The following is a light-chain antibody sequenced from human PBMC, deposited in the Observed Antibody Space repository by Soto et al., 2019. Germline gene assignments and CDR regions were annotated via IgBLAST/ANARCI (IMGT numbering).Light chain of an antibody. J-gene: IGLJ1*01. Sequence: QSALTQPASVSGSPGQSITISCTGTSSDVGGYNYVSWYQQHPGKAPKLMIYDVSNRPSGVSNLFSGSKSGNTASLTISGLEAEDAAYYCCTSYTSSSTLYVFGTGTKLTVL. CDR3: TSYTSSSTLYV. CDR1: SSDVGGYNY. CDR2: DVS. V-gene: IGLV2-14*01.